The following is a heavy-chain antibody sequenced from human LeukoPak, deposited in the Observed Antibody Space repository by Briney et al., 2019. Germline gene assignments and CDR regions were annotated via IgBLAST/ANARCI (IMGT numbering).Heavy chain of an antibody. D-gene: IGHD3-22*01. CDR2: FNPNSGGT. V-gene: IGHV1-2*04. CDR3: ARGPPYYYDSSGYYDY. Sequence: ASVKVSCKASGYTFTGYYMHWVRQAPGQGLEWMGWFNPNSGGTNCAQKFQGWVAMTRDTSISTAYMELSRLRSDDTAVYYCARGPPYYYDSSGYYDYWGQGTLVTVSS. J-gene: IGHJ4*02. CDR1: GYTFTGYY.